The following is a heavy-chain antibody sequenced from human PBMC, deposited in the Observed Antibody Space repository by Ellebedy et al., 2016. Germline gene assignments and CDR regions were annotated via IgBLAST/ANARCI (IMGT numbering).Heavy chain of an antibody. CDR2: IYYSGST. J-gene: IGHJ4*02. Sequence: SETLSLTCTVSGGSVRSGSSYWSWIRQSPGTGPEWIGYIYYSGSTNYNPSLKSRVTISSDTSKNQFSLKLRSVTAADTAVYYCARASDWLAAAGTFDYWGQGSLVTVSS. CDR1: GGSVRSGSSY. CDR3: ARASDWLAAAGTFDY. V-gene: IGHV4-61*01. D-gene: IGHD6-13*01.